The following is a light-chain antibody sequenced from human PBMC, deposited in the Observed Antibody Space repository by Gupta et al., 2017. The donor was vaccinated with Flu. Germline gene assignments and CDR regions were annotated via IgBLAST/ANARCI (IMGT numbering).Light chain of an antibody. CDR2: YNG. Sequence: QSVLTQPPSVSGAPGQTITISCTGTFSNIGAGYDLGLYQHFPGTAPRLIFFYNGRRPSGVPDRFSASKSGTSASLPTAGLQGDDEAYYYWQTYDTGLSGSLFGGGTRVTVL. V-gene: IGLV1-40*01. J-gene: IGLJ3*02. CDR1: FSNIGAGYD. CDR3: QTYDTGLSGSL.